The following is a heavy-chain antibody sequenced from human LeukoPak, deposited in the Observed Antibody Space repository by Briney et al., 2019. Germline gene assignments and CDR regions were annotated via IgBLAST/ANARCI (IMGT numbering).Heavy chain of an antibody. J-gene: IGHJ6*02. Sequence: SETLSLTCAVYGGSFSGYYWSWIRQPPGKGLEWIGEINHSGSTNYNPSLKSRVTISVDTSKNQFSLKLSSVTAADTAVYYCARGRIRLYGSGALGYYYYGMDVWGQGTTVTVSS. D-gene: IGHD3-10*01. CDR2: INHSGST. V-gene: IGHV4-34*01. CDR3: ARGRIRLYGSGALGYYYYGMDV. CDR1: GGSFSGYY.